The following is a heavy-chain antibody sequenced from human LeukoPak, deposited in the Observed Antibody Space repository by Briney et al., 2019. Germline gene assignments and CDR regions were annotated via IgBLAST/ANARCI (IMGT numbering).Heavy chain of an antibody. V-gene: IGHV4-61*02. Sequence: SETLSLTRTVSGGFLSSGSYYWRWIRQPAGKGLEWLGRIYNSWSTNYNPSLKSRVNISVDTTKNRFSLKLSSVAAADTAGYYCARVSPGGNARGAVFDDGGQGTLVTVSS. J-gene: IGHJ4*02. CDR3: ARVSPGGNARGAVFDD. CDR2: IYNSWST. CDR1: GGFLSSGSYY. D-gene: IGHD4-23*01.